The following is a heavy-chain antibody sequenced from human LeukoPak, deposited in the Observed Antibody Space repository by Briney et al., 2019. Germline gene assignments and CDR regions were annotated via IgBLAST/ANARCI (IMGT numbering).Heavy chain of an antibody. D-gene: IGHD2-2*01. V-gene: IGHV3-30-3*01. Sequence: GGSLRLSCAASGFTFSNYAMHWVRQAPGKGLEWVAVISNDGSNKYYVDSVKGRFTISRDNSKNTPYLQMNSLRAEDTAVYYCARGEYCSSTTCLGYFTYWGQGTQVTVSS. CDR1: GFTFSNYA. CDR3: ARGEYCSSTTCLGYFTY. J-gene: IGHJ4*02. CDR2: ISNDGSNK.